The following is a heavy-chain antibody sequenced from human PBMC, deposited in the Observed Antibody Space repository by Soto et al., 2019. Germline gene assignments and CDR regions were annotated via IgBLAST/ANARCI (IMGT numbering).Heavy chain of an antibody. Sequence: GASVKVSCKASGYTFTSYGISWVRQAPGQGLEWVGWISAYNGNTNYAQKLQGRVTMTTDTSTSTAYMELRSLRSDDTAVYYCAREIMVYAGMSWFDPWGQGTLVTVSS. CDR1: GYTFTSYG. CDR3: AREIMVYAGMSWFDP. V-gene: IGHV1-18*01. J-gene: IGHJ5*02. D-gene: IGHD2-8*01. CDR2: ISAYNGNT.